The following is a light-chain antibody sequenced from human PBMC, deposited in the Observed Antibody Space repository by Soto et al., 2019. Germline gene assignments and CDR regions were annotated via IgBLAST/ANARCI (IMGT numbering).Light chain of an antibody. V-gene: IGLV1-44*01. J-gene: IGLJ3*02. Sequence: QSAVTQPPSASGTPGQRVTISCSGSSSNIGSNNVNWYQQLPGTAPKLLIYNNNQRPSGVPDRFSGSKSATSASLAISGLQSEDEADYYCAVWDDGLNGWVFGGGTQLTVL. CDR1: SSNIGSNN. CDR3: AVWDDGLNGWV. CDR2: NNN.